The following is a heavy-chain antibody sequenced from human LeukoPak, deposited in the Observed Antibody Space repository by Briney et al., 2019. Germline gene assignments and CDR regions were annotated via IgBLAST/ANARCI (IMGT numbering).Heavy chain of an antibody. Sequence: WASVKVSCKASGSTFTGYYVHWVRQAPGQGLEWMGWINPDNGDTNYAQKFQGRVTMTTDTSISAAYLELSRLTSDDRAVYYCTAVAEFDESGEPWGPGTLGTVS. J-gene: IGHJ5*01. CDR3: TAVAEFDESGEP. D-gene: IGHD3-10*01. CDR1: GSTFTGYY. V-gene: IGHV1-2*02. CDR2: INPDNGDT.